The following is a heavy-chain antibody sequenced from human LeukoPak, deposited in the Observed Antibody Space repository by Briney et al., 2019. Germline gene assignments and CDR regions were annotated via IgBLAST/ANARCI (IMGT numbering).Heavy chain of an antibody. J-gene: IGHJ6*02. D-gene: IGHD1-7*01. CDR3: TTDWNYVIYYGMDV. V-gene: IGHV3-15*01. Sequence: PGGSLRLSCAASGFSFSNAWMSWVRQAPGKGLEWVGRIKSKTDGGTTDYAAPVKGRFTISRDDSKNTLYLQMSSLKTEDTAVYYCTTDWNYVIYYGMDVWGQGTTVTVSS. CDR1: GFSFSNAW. CDR2: IKSKTDGGTT.